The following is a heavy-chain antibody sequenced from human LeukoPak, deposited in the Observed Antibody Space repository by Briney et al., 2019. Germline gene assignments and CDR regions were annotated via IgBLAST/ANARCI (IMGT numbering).Heavy chain of an antibody. J-gene: IGHJ4*02. CDR2: ISGSGGST. CDR3: AKVGLLEWSLSFDY. CDR1: GFTFSSYA. V-gene: IGHV3-23*01. Sequence: AGGSLRLSCAASGFTFSSYAMSWVRQAPGKGLEWVSAISGSGGSTYYADSVKGRFTISRDNSKNTLYLQMNSLRAEDTAVYYCAKVGLLEWSLSFDYWGQGTLVTVSS. D-gene: IGHD3-3*01.